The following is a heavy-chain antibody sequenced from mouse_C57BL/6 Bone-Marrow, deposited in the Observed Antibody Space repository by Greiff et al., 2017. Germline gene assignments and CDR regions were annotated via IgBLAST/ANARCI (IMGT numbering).Heavy chain of an antibody. CDR1: GYTFTSYW. Sequence: QVQLQQPGAELVMPGASVKLSCKASGYTFTSYWMHWVKQRPGQGLEWIGEIDPSDSYTNYNQKFKGKSTLTVDKSSSTAYMQLSSLTSEDSAVYYCARSSDDEGGAYWGQGTLVTVSA. J-gene: IGHJ3*01. CDR3: ARSSDDEGGAY. V-gene: IGHV1-69*01. CDR2: IDPSDSYT.